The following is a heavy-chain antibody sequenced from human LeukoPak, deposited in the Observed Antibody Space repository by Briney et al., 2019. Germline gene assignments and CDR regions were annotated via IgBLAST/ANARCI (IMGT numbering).Heavy chain of an antibody. Sequence: PGGSLRLSCAASGFTFSSYAMSWVRQAPGKGLEWVSAISGSGGSTYYADSVKSRFTVSRDNSKNTLYLQINSLRDEDTAVYYCAKDDAWLQYNDWGQGTLVTVSS. D-gene: IGHD5-24*01. CDR1: GFTFSSYA. CDR3: AKDDAWLQYND. V-gene: IGHV3-23*01. CDR2: ISGSGGST. J-gene: IGHJ4*02.